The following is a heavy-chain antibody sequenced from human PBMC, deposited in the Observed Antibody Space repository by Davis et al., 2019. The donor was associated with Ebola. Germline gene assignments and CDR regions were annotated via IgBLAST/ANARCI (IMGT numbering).Heavy chain of an antibody. CDR2: ISGSGATT. V-gene: IGHV3-23*01. CDR1: GFTFSNYA. J-gene: IGHJ6*02. D-gene: IGHD2/OR15-2a*01. CDR3: AKGGARYFYHYYGMDV. Sequence: GESLKISCGTSGFTFSNYAMSWVRQAPGKGLEWVSGISGSGATTYYADSVKGRFTISRDNSKNTLYLQMNSLRADDTALYYCAKGGARYFYHYYGMDVWGQGTTVTVSS.